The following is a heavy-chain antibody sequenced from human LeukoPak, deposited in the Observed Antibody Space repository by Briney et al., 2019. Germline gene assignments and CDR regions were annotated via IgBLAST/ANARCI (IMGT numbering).Heavy chain of an antibody. CDR2: IYYSGST. J-gene: IGHJ4*02. CDR3: ARCLKYSGSYYFDY. CDR1: GGSISSYY. V-gene: IGHV4-59*01. D-gene: IGHD1-26*01. Sequence: SETLSLTCTVSGGSISSYYWSWIRQPPGKGLGWIGYIYYSGSTNYNPSLKSRVTISVDTSKNQFSLKLSSVTAADTAVYYCARCLKYSGSYYFDYWGQGTLVTVSS.